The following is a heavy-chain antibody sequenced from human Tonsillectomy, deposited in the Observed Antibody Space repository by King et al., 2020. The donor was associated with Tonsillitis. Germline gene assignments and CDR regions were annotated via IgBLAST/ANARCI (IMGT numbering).Heavy chain of an antibody. CDR1: GFTFSPYS. D-gene: IGHD3-22*01. CDR2: ISSSSSTI. Sequence: VQLVESGGGLVQPGGSLRLSCAASGFTFSPYSMNWVRQAPGKGLEWISYISSSSSTIYYADSVKGRFTISRDNAKNSLYLQMNSLRAEDTAVYYCAREFKIVVVMVDAFDIWGQGTMVTVSS. V-gene: IGHV3-48*01. J-gene: IGHJ3*02. CDR3: AREFKIVVVMVDAFDI.